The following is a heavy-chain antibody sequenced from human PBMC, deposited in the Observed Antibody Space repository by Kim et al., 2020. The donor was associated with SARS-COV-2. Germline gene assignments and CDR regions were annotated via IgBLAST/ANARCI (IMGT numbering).Heavy chain of an antibody. J-gene: IGHJ4*02. V-gene: IGHV3-23*01. Sequence: YADSGKGRLTIPRDNSQNTVHLHMDSLRAEDTALYYCARVSYGDYVDHWGQGILVTVSS. D-gene: IGHD5-18*01. CDR3: ARVSYGDYVDH.